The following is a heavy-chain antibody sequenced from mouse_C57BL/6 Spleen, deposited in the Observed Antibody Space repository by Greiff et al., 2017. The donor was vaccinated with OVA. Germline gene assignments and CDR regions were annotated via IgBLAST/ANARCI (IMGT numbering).Heavy chain of an antibody. Sequence: EVKLQESGPELVKPGASVKISCKASGYSFTDYNINWVKQSNGKSLEWIGVINPNYGTTSYNQKFKGKATLTVDQSSSTAYMQLNSLTSEDSAVYYCARESYYGSSFFDYWGQGTTLTVSS. CDR2: INPNYGTT. D-gene: IGHD1-1*01. CDR1: GYSFTDYN. V-gene: IGHV1-39*01. J-gene: IGHJ2*01. CDR3: ARESYYGSSFFDY.